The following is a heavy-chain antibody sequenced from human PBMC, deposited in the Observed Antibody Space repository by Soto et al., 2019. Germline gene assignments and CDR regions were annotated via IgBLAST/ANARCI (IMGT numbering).Heavy chain of an antibody. Sequence: QVQLVQSGAEVKKPGASVKVSCKASGYTFTSYGISWVRQAPGQGLEWMGWISAYNGNTNYAQKLQGRVTMTTDTSTTTAYMEMRSLRSDDTAVYYCARDRHHDILTGYPIYYYGMDVWGQGTTVTVSS. J-gene: IGHJ6*02. V-gene: IGHV1-18*01. D-gene: IGHD3-9*01. CDR1: GYTFTSYG. CDR3: ARDRHHDILTGYPIYYYGMDV. CDR2: ISAYNGNT.